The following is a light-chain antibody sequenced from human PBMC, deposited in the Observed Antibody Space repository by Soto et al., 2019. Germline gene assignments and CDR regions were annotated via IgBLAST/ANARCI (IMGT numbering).Light chain of an antibody. Sequence: EILMIQSPDFLAVSLGERATINCRCSLRGSYSSNNKNYLAWYQKRPGQPPKLLIYWASTRQSGVPHRFSGSGSGTDFTLTISNLQAEDFAVYYCQQYHSNPRTFGQGTKGDI. CDR2: WAS. J-gene: IGKJ1*01. CDR1: LRGSYSSNNKNY. V-gene: IGKV4-1*01. CDR3: QQYHSNPRT.